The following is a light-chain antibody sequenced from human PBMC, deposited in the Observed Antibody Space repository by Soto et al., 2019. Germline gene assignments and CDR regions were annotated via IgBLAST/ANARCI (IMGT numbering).Light chain of an antibody. Sequence: EIVMTQSPATLSVSPGERTTLSCRASQSVGNNLAWYQQKPGQAPRLLIYGAYTRATGIPARFSGSGSGTDFTLTISRLEPEDFAVYYCQQRNVWPPITFGQGTRLEIK. CDR3: QQRNVWPPIT. J-gene: IGKJ5*01. V-gene: IGKV3-15*01. CDR2: GAY. CDR1: QSVGNN.